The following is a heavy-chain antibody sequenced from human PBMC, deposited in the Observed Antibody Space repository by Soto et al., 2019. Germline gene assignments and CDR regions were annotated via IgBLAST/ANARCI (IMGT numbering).Heavy chain of an antibody. CDR3: ARRLGIGTSEDFFDP. Sequence: SETLSLTCAVSGGSISSGGYSWSWIRQPPGKGLEWIGYIYHSGSTYYNPSLKSRVTISLDTSKNQFSLKLNSVTAADTAVYYCARRLGIGTSEDFFDPWGQGTLVTVSS. V-gene: IGHV4-30-2*01. D-gene: IGHD2-2*01. CDR1: GGSISSGGYS. J-gene: IGHJ5*02. CDR2: IYHSGST.